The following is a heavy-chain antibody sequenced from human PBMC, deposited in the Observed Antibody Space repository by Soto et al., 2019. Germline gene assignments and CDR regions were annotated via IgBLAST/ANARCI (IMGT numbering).Heavy chain of an antibody. CDR3: VREFRDLG. Sequence: EVQLVESGGGLVQPGGSLRLSCAASGFTFSGYWMHWVRQAPWKRLVWGSGIKTDGSSTSYADSVRGRFTISREHAKSTLYLQMDRLGAEDTAVYYCVREFRDLGWGQGTLVTVCS. CDR2: IKTDGSST. J-gene: IGHJ4*02. V-gene: IGHV3-74*01. CDR1: GFTFSGYW.